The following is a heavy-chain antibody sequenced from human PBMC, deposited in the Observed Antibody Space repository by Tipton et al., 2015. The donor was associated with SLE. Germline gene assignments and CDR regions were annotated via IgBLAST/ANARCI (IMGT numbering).Heavy chain of an antibody. CDR1: GYSISGGYY. V-gene: IGHV4-38-2*02. CDR3: AREVGATSGFDY. CDR2: MYHSGTT. J-gene: IGHJ4*02. Sequence: TLSLTCAVSGYSISGGYYWGWIRQPPGKGLEWIGNMYHSGTTYYNPSLKSRVTMSVDTSKNQFSLKLTSVTAADTAVYYCAREVGATSGFDYWGQGTLVTVSS. D-gene: IGHD1-26*01.